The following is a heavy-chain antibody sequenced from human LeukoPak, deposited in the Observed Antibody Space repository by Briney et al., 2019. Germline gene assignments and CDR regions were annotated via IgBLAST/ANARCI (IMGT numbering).Heavy chain of an antibody. J-gene: IGHJ4*02. D-gene: IGHD2-8*01. V-gene: IGHV4-34*01. CDR1: GGSFSDYS. Sequence: KPSETLSLTCAVSGGSFSDYSWAWIRQPPGKGLEWIGEISHTESATYNPSLKSRVTLSVDTSKSQFSLRLSSVTAADTAVYFCARRRGVSSRHFDFWGQGTLVTVSS. CDR3: ARRRGVSSRHFDF. CDR2: ISHTESA.